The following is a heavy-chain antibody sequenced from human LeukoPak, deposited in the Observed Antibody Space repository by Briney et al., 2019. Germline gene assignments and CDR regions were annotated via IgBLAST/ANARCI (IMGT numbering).Heavy chain of an antibody. D-gene: IGHD3-16*01. V-gene: IGHV3-21*01. CDR1: GFTFSNYN. CDR3: ARGDSGGMDY. Sequence: KPGGSLRLACAAPGFTFSNYNMNWVRRAPGKGLEWVSSISSSSSYIYYADSVKGRFTISRDNANNSLYLQMNSLRAEDTTVYYCARGDSGGMDYWGQGTLVTVSS. J-gene: IGHJ4*02. CDR2: ISSSSSYI.